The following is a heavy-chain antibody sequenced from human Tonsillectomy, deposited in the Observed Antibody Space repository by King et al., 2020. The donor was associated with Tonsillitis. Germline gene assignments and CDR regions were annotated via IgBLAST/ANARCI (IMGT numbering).Heavy chain of an antibody. CDR2: INPSGGTT. CDR1: GYAFTNYY. V-gene: IGHV1-46*01. CDR3: ARDGAGAVSYFGCGWFDP. D-gene: IGHD3-10*01. Sequence: QLVQSGAEVKKPGASVKVSCKASGYAFTNYYMHWVRQAPGQGLEWMGVINPSGGTTSYAQKFQGRVTMTRDTSTSTVYMELSSLRSEDTAVYYCARDGAGAVSYFGCGWFDPWGQGTLVIVSS. J-gene: IGHJ5*02.